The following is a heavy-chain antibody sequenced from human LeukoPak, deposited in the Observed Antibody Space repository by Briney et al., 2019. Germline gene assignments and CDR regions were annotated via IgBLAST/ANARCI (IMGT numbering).Heavy chain of an antibody. CDR1: GFSLRGYG. J-gene: IGHJ4*02. Sequence: PGGSLRLSCAAPGFSLRGYGMHWVRQAPGKGLEYVSAISADGGTTYYADSVKDRFIISRDNAKNTLYLQMGSLRNEDMAVYYCARGRGGPPFDYWGQGTLVIVSS. CDR2: ISADGGTT. V-gene: IGHV3-64*02. CDR3: ARGRGGPPFDY.